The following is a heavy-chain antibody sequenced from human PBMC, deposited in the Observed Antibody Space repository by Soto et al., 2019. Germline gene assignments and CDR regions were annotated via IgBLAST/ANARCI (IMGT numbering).Heavy chain of an antibody. J-gene: IGHJ5*02. CDR3: ARESGFCGPRCYRNNWFDP. D-gene: IGHD2-2*02. CDR1: GGSISNHY. CDR2: MSNTGIP. Sequence: ETLSLSCSVSGGSISNHYWSWMRQSAGKGLEWIGLMSNTGIPTYNPSLQGLVNISPDTSNNRISLRLSSVTAADTAVYYCARESGFCGPRCYRNNWFDPWGQGILVTVYS. V-gene: IGHV4-59*11.